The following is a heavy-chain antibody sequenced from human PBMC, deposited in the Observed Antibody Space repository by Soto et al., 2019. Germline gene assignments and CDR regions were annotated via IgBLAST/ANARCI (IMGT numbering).Heavy chain of an antibody. D-gene: IGHD3-16*02. CDR3: AKGFIQ. CDR2: IYYSGST. J-gene: IGHJ4*01. V-gene: IGHV4-31*03. Sequence: QVQLQESGPGLVKPSQNLSLTCTFSGGSISSGGYYWSWIRQHQGKGLVWIGYIYYSGSTSYNPSLKSRLTISVDTSKTQFSLKLSSVTAADTAVYYYAKGFIQWSQGKLVTVS. CDR1: GGSISSGGYY.